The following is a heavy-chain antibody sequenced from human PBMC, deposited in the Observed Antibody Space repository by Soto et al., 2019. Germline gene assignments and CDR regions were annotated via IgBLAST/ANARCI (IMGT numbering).Heavy chain of an antibody. CDR1: GGSMATYY. D-gene: IGHD3-3*01. Sequence: PSETLSLTCTVSGGSMATYYWTWIRQPAGRGLEWIGRTNRSGKSNYNPSLKTRVTMSLDTSKNQFSLRLTSVTAADAAVYYCARDLPMETDILHPLDVWGQGTTVTVSS. CDR3: ARDLPMETDILHPLDV. J-gene: IGHJ6*02. CDR2: TNRSGKS. V-gene: IGHV4-4*07.